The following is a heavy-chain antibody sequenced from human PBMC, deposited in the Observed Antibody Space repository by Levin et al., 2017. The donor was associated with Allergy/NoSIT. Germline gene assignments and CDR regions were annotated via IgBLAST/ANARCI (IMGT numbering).Heavy chain of an antibody. CDR3: ARGYCSSTSCPGAFDI. Sequence: RAGGSLRLSCAASGFTFSSYSMNWVRQAPGKGLEWVSSISSSSSYIYYADSVKGRFTISRDNAKNSLYLQMNSLRAEDTAVYYCARGYCSSTSCPGAFDIWGQGTMVTVSS. CDR1: GFTFSSYS. D-gene: IGHD2-2*01. CDR2: ISSSSSYI. V-gene: IGHV3-21*01. J-gene: IGHJ3*02.